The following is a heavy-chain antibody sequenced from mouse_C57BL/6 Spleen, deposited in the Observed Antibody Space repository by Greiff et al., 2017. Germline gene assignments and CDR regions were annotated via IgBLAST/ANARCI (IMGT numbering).Heavy chain of an antibody. CDR1: GYTFTSYW. D-gene: IGHD1-1*01. J-gene: IGHJ1*03. Sequence: VKLMESGAELVKPGASVKLSCKASGYTFTSYWMHWVKQRPGQGLEWIGMIHPNSGRTNDNEQFKSKATLTVDKSSRTAYMQLSSMTSEDSAVYYCAHLDYCGSSSYWYFDVWGTGTTVTVSS. CDR2: IHPNSGRT. CDR3: AHLDYCGSSSYWYFDV. V-gene: IGHV1-64*01.